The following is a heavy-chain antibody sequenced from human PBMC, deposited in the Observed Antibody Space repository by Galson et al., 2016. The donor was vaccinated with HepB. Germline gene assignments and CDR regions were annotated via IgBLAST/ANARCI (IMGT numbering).Heavy chain of an antibody. CDR1: GFTFSNYG. CDR2: ISRSGDST. D-gene: IGHD1-26*01. J-gene: IGHJ6*04. V-gene: IGHV3-23*01. CDR3: VQGSTAPAV. Sequence: SLRLSCAASGFTFSNYGMTWVRQAPGKGLEVVSGISRSGDSTDYADSVKGRFTISRDNSKNTLSLQMSSLTADDTAIYYCVQGSTAPAVWGKGTTVTVSS.